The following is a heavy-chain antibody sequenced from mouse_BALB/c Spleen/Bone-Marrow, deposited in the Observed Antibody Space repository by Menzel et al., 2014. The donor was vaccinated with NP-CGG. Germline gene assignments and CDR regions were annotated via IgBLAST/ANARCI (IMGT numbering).Heavy chain of an antibody. CDR1: GFNIKDTY. CDR3: ARDRGWYLDV. CDR2: IDPANGNN. J-gene: IGHJ1*01. V-gene: IGHV14-3*02. D-gene: IGHD2-14*01. Sequence: EVQLQQSGAELVKPGASVKLSCTASGFNIKDTYINWVRQRPEQGLEWIGRIDPANGNNKYDPKFQGKATITADTSSNTAYLQLSSLTSEDTVVHYCARDRGWYLDVWGAGTTVTVSS.